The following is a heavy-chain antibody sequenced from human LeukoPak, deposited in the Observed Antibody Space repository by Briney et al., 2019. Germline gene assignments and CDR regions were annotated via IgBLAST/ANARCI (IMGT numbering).Heavy chain of an antibody. CDR2: IYPGDSDT. D-gene: IGHD2-21*02. CDR3: AGLSEVVTANPEVDAFDI. J-gene: IGHJ3*02. V-gene: IGHV5-51*01. Sequence: GESLKISCKGSGYSFTSYWIGWVRQMPGKGLEWMGIIYPGDSDTRYSPSFQGQVTISADKSISTAYLQWSSLKASDTAMYYCAGLSEVVTANPEVDAFDIWGQGTMVTVSS. CDR1: GYSFTSYW.